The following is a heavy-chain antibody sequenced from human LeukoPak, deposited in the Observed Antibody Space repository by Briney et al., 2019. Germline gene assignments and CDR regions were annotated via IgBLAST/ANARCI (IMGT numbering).Heavy chain of an antibody. CDR3: ANSAPYGQDDY. V-gene: IGHV3-30*18. CDR1: GFTFSSYG. CDR2: ILDDGNNK. Sequence: GGSLRLSCAAPGFTFSSYGMHWVRQAPGKGLEWVAVILDDGNNKYYADSVKGRFTISRDNSKNTLDLQMNSLRAEDTAVYYCANSAPYGQDDYWGQGTLVTVSS. D-gene: IGHD3-10*01. J-gene: IGHJ4*02.